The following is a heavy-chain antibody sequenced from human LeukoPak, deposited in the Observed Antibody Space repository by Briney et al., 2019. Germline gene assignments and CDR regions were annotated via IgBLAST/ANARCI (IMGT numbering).Heavy chain of an antibody. V-gene: IGHV1-18*01. Sequence: ASVKVSCKASGYTFTSYGISCVRQAPGQGLEWMGWISTHNGNTNYAQKFQGRVTMTTDTSTSTAYMELRSLRSDDTAVYYCARDWQLERLHIDYWGQGTLVTVSS. J-gene: IGHJ4*02. D-gene: IGHD1-1*01. CDR3: ARDWQLERLHIDY. CDR1: GYTFTSYG. CDR2: ISTHNGNT.